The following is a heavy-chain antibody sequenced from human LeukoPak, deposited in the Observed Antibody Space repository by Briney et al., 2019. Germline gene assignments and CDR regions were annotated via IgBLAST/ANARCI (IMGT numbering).Heavy chain of an antibody. CDR3: GRAGFGTAYNRFYYYMDV. Sequence: SETLSLTCAVSNYPITSDYYWVWIRQPPGQALEWIGQIFHSGIAHYNPSLKSRVTMSVDTSRSQFSVNLNSVTAADTAVYYCGRAGFGTAYNRFYYYMDVWGKGTTVTVSS. CDR1: NYPITSDYY. V-gene: IGHV4-38-2*01. CDR2: IFHSGIA. D-gene: IGHD3-16*01. J-gene: IGHJ6*03.